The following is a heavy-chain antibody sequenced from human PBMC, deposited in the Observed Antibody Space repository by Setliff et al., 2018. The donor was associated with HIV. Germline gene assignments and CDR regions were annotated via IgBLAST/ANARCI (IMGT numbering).Heavy chain of an antibody. J-gene: IGHJ4*02. Sequence: AGGSLRLSCAVSGFTLSDYYMDWVRQAPGKGLEWVGRTRNKANGYITEYGASVQGRFTISRDNSKDSLSLQMNNLKAEDTAVYYCVRAAAGLDIWSQGIRVTV. CDR2: TRNKANGYIT. CDR3: VRAAAGLDI. V-gene: IGHV3-72*01. CDR1: GFTLSDYY.